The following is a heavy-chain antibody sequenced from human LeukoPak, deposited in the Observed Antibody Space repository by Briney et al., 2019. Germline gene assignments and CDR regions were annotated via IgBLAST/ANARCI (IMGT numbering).Heavy chain of an antibody. CDR1: GYTFSRHG. CDR2: IRYDGSDK. D-gene: IGHD2/OR15-2a*01. J-gene: IGHJ6*03. V-gene: IGHV3-30*02. CDR3: AKGSFCCNGNSCPQYYYYMDV. Sequence: PGGSLRLSXAASGYTFSRHGIHWVRQAPGKGLEWVAFIRYDGSDKYYADSVKGRFTISRDDSKNTLYLQMNSLRVEDTAVYYCAKGSFCCNGNSCPQYYYYMDVWGKGTTVTVSS.